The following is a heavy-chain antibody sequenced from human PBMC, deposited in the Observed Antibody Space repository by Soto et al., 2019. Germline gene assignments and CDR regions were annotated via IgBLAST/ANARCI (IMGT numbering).Heavy chain of an antibody. Sequence: ASVKVSCKASGYTFTSYAMHWVRQAPGQRLEWMGWINAGNGNTKYSQKFQGRVTITRDTSASTAYMELSSLRSEDTAVYYCARDLGERGENIVLMVYAKRDYYYYYMDVWGKGTTVTVSS. CDR1: GYTFTSYA. D-gene: IGHD2-8*01. J-gene: IGHJ6*03. CDR3: ARDLGERGENIVLMVYAKRDYYYYYMDV. CDR2: INAGNGNT. V-gene: IGHV1-3*01.